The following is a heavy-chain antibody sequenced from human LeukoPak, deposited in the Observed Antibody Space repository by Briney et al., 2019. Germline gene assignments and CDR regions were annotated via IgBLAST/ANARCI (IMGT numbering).Heavy chain of an antibody. CDR1: GGTFSSYA. D-gene: IGHD2-2*01. Sequence: ASVKVSCEASGGTFSSYAISWVRQAPGQGLEWMGGIIPIFGTVNYAQKFQGRVTITADKSTSTAYMELSSLRSEDTAVYYCAGSSTSPDDWFDPWGQGTLVTVSS. J-gene: IGHJ5*02. V-gene: IGHV1-69*06. CDR2: IIPIFGTV. CDR3: AGSSTSPDDWFDP.